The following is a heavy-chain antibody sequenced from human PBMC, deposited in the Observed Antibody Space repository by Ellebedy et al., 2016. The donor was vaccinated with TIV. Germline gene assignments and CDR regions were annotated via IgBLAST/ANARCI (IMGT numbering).Heavy chain of an antibody. CDR3: ARDRGGTLVRGARSNWFDP. D-gene: IGHD3-10*01. Sequence: AASVKVSCKASGSTFTGYYMHWVRQAPGQGLEWMGWIHLNSGGTNYAPKFQGRVTMTRDTSISTAYLDLSRLTSDDTAVYYGARDRGGTLVRGARSNWFDPWGQGTLVAVST. CDR2: IHLNSGGT. V-gene: IGHV1-2*02. J-gene: IGHJ5*02. CDR1: GSTFTGYY.